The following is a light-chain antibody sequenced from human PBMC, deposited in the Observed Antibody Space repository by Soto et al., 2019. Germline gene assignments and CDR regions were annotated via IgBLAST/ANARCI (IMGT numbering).Light chain of an antibody. CDR3: QQYGSSPST. Sequence: EIVLTQSPGTLSLSPGERATLSCRASQSVYSSPLAWYQQKPGQAPRLLIYGVSIRATGIPDRFSGSGSGTDFTLTISRLEPEDFAVYYCQQYGSSPSTFGQGTKVEIK. J-gene: IGKJ2*01. CDR2: GVS. CDR1: QSVYSSP. V-gene: IGKV3-20*01.